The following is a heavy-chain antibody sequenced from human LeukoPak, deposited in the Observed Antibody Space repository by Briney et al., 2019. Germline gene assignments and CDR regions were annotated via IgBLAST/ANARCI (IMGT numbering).Heavy chain of an antibody. CDR3: AAVLRFFSWFDP. CDR1: GCTLTELS. Sequence: ASVKVSCKVSGCTLTELSMHWVRQAPGKGLEWMGSFDPEDGETIYAQKFQGRVTMTEDTSTDTAYMELSSLRSEDTAVYYCAAVLRFFSWFDPWGQGTLVTVSS. D-gene: IGHD3-3*01. V-gene: IGHV1-24*01. J-gene: IGHJ5*02. CDR2: FDPEDGET.